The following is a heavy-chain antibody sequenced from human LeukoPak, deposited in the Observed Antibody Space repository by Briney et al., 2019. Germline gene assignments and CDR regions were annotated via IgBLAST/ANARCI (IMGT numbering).Heavy chain of an antibody. J-gene: IGHJ4*02. CDR3: AKAASSGYYYIGY. V-gene: IGHV3-30*18. Sequence: PGGSLRLSCAASGFTFSSYGMHWVRQAPGKGLEWVAVISYDGSNKYYADSVKGRFTIPRDNSKNTLYLQMNSLRAEDTAVYYCAKAASSGYYYIGYWGQGTLVTVSS. CDR1: GFTFSSYG. D-gene: IGHD3-22*01. CDR2: ISYDGSNK.